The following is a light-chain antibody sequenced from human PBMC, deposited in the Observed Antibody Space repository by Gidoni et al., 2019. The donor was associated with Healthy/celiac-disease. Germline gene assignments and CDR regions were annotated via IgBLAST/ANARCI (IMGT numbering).Light chain of an antibody. Sequence: QSVLTPPPSVSGAPVQRVTISCTGSSSNIGAGYDVHWYQQLPGTAPKLLIYGNSHRPSGVPDRFSGSKSGTSASLAITGLQAEDEADDYCQSYDSSLSGSVVFGGGTKLTVL. CDR1: SSNIGAGYD. CDR3: QSYDSSLSGSVV. V-gene: IGLV1-40*01. J-gene: IGLJ2*01. CDR2: GNS.